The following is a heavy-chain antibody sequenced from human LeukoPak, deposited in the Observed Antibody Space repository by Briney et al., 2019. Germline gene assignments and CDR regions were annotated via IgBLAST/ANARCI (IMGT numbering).Heavy chain of an antibody. Sequence: GGSLRLSCAASGFTFSSYGMHWVRQAPGKGLEWVAVISYDGSNKYYADSVKGRFTISRDNSKNTLYLQMNSLRAEDTAVYYCAKDQNYYGSGIPQDVWGQGTTVTVSS. J-gene: IGHJ6*02. V-gene: IGHV3-30*18. D-gene: IGHD3-10*01. CDR1: GFTFSSYG. CDR3: AKDQNYYGSGIPQDV. CDR2: ISYDGSNK.